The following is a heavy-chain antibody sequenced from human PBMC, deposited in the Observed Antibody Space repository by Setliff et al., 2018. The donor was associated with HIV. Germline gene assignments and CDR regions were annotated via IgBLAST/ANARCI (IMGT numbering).Heavy chain of an antibody. CDR2: IYGNGSV. CDR3: ARYRDSPYLLFDH. J-gene: IGHJ4*02. D-gene: IGHD2-21*02. V-gene: IGHV4-61*01. Sequence: PSETLSLPCTVSGTSVRSGPYHWIWIRQSPGKGLEWIGHIYGNGSVPYSPSLRSRVTISVDTSKNQFSLRLSSLAAADPALYYCARYRDSPYLLFDHWGQGGLVTVSS. CDR1: GTSVRSGPYH.